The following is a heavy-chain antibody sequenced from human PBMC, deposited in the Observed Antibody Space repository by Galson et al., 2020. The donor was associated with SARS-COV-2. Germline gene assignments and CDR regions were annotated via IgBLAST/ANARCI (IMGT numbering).Heavy chain of an antibody. CDR2: INHRGST. J-gene: IGHJ6*03. Sequence: SETLSLTCAVYGGSFRNYYWTWIRQSPEKGLEWLGEINHRGSTNYNPSLKSRVAISVDASKNQFSLSLSSVTAADTAVYYCARGAEERRIRVVFPYYYSYMDVWGSGTTVTVSS. CDR1: GGSFRNYY. D-gene: IGHD2-15*01. V-gene: IGHV4-34*01. CDR3: ARGAEERRIRVVFPYYYSYMDV.